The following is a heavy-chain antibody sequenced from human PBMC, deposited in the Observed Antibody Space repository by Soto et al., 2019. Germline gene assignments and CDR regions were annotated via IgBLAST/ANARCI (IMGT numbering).Heavy chain of an antibody. CDR1: GGSISSYY. D-gene: IGHD3-3*01. J-gene: IGHJ6*02. Sequence: SEPLSLTCTVSGGSISSYYWSWIRQPPGKGLEWIGYIYYSGSTNYNPSLKSRVTISVDTSKNQFSLKLSSVTAADTAVYYCARIPYYDFWSGYRRAYYYYGMDVWGQGTTVTVSS. CDR2: IYYSGST. CDR3: ARIPYYDFWSGYRRAYYYYGMDV. V-gene: IGHV4-59*01.